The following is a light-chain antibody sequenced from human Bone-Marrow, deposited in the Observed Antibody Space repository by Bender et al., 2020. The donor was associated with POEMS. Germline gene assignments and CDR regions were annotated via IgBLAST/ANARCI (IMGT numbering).Light chain of an antibody. CDR2: DDS. CDR3: QVWDSRSDHQV. Sequence: SYVLTQAPSVSVAPGETATITCGGKNIGSNSVNWYRHKPGQAPVLVVYDDSDRPSGIPDRFSGSNSGNTATLTISRVEAGDEADYYCQVWDSRSDHQVFGGGTKLTVL. CDR1: NIGSNS. J-gene: IGLJ3*02. V-gene: IGLV3-21*02.